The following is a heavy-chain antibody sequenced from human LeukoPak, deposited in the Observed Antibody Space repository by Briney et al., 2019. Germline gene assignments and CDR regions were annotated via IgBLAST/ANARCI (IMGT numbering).Heavy chain of an antibody. CDR1: GFTFSSYE. D-gene: IGHD6-13*01. CDR2: ISSSGSAI. V-gene: IGHV3-48*03. J-gene: IGHJ4*02. CDR3: ARDQAGRHSDY. Sequence: PGGSLRLSCAASGFTFSSYEMNWVRQAPGKGLEWVSYISSSGSAIYYADSVKGRFTISRDNAKNSLYLQMNSPRAEDSAVYYCARDQAGRHSDYWGQGTLVTVSS.